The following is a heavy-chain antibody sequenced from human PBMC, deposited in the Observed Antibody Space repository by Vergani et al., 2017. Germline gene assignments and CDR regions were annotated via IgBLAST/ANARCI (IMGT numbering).Heavy chain of an antibody. CDR3: AKDGGFTIFGVAAPSAHDY. D-gene: IGHD3-3*01. CDR1: GFTFSSYA. Sequence: EVQLLESGGGLVQPGGSLRLSCAASGFTFSSYAMSWVRQAPGKGLEWVSAISGSGGSTYYADSVKGRFTISRDNSKNTLYLQMNSLRAEDTAVYYCAKDGGFTIFGVAAPSAHDYWGEGTLVTVS. V-gene: IGHV3-23*01. CDR2: ISGSGGST. J-gene: IGHJ4*02.